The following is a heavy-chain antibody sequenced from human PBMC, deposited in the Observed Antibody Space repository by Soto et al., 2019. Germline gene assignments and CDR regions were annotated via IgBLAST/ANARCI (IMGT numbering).Heavy chain of an antibody. Sequence: VHLVESGGGVVQPGRSLRLSCAASGFTFSDFAMNWVRHAPGKGLEWQALIAYDEIHLDYSDYVKGRLTISRDNSPNTLYLQMNSHRSDYTAFYFCVRELPPMSIRGVIFSWGQGTLGTVAS. D-gene: IGHD3-10*01. V-gene: IGHV3-30*04. CDR2: IAYDEIHL. CDR3: VRELPPMSIRGVIFS. J-gene: IGHJ5*02. CDR1: GFTFSDFA.